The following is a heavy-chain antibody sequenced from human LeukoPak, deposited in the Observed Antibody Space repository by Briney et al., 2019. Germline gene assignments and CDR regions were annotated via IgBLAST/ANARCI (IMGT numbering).Heavy chain of an antibody. D-gene: IGHD2-15*01. CDR2: INTNTGNP. CDR3: ARVEPGPPRQGYCSGGSCYLDY. V-gene: IGHV7-4-1*02. Sequence: ASVKVSCKASGYTFTSYAMNWVRQAPGQGLEWMGWINTNTGNPTYAQGFTGRFVFSLDTSVSTAYLQISSLKAEDTAVYYCARVEPGPPRQGYCSGGSCYLDYWGQGTLVTDSS. J-gene: IGHJ4*02. CDR1: GYTFTSYA.